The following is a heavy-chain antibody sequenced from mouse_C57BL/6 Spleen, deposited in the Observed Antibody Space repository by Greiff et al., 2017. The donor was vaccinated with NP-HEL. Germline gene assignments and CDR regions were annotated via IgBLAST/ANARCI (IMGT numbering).Heavy chain of an antibody. CDR3: ARQEIYYGNYVLYYFDY. D-gene: IGHD2-1*01. CDR2: ISSGSSTI. V-gene: IGHV5-17*01. CDR1: GFPFLSSF. Sequence: EVQLVESGGGLVKPGLSLQLSFAYSGFPFLSSFLPFFLPSPYTGLEWVAYISSGSSTIYSAATVQGRFTISRDHAKNTLFLQMTSLRSEDTAMYYCARQEIYYGNYVLYYFDYWGQGTTLTVSS. J-gene: IGHJ2*01.